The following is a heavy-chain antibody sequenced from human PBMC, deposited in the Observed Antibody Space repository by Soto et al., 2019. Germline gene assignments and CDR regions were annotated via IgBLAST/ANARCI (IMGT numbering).Heavy chain of an antibody. CDR2: IIPNFGTA. D-gene: IGHD6-13*01. CDR3: ARDLAAVPRAFDY. Sequence: SVKVSCKASGGTFSSYAISWVRQAPGQGLEWMGGIIPNFGTANYAQKFQGRVTITADEPTSTAYMELSSLRSEDTAVYYCARDLAAVPRAFDYWGQGTLVTVSS. V-gene: IGHV1-69*13. J-gene: IGHJ4*02. CDR1: GGTFSSYA.